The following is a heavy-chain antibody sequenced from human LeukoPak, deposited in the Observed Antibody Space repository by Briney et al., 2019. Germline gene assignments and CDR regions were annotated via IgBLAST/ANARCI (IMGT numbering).Heavy chain of an antibody. V-gene: IGHV4-59*01. J-gene: IGHJ6*03. CDR2: IYYSGST. CDR3: ARVLGGSGSYYKYYYYYMDV. Sequence: SETLSLTCTVSGGSISSYYWGWIRQPPGKGLEWIGYIYYSGSTNYNPSLKSRVTISVDTSKNQFFLKLSSVTAADTAVYYCARVLGGSGSYYKYYYYYMDVWGKGTTVTISS. CDR1: GGSISSYY. D-gene: IGHD3-10*01.